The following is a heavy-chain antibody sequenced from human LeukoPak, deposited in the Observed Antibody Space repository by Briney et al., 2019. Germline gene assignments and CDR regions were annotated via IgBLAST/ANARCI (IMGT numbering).Heavy chain of an antibody. CDR2: INGDGGST. CDR1: GFTFSNYW. J-gene: IGHJ4*02. CDR3: ARDRATAMFDY. V-gene: IGHV3-74*01. Sequence: GGSLRLSCAASGFTFSNYWMHWVRQAPGKGLVCVSRINGDGGSTTYEDSVKGRFTISRENAKNTLYLQRNSLRAEDTAVYYCARDRATAMFDYWAQGTLVTVSS. D-gene: IGHD5-18*01.